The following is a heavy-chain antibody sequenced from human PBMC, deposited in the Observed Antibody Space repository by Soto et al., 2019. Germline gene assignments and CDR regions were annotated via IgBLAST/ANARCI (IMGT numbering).Heavy chain of an antibody. Sequence: EVQLLESGGGFVQPGGSLRLSCAASGFTFSSYAVNWVRQAPGKGLEWVSSIPGGGSSTYYADSVKGRFTISRDKSKNTLYLQMNVLRAEDTAVYYCARDRGISGWYYDYWGQGTLVTVSS. D-gene: IGHD6-25*01. V-gene: IGHV3-23*01. J-gene: IGHJ4*02. CDR2: IPGGGSST. CDR1: GFTFSSYA. CDR3: ARDRGISGWYYDY.